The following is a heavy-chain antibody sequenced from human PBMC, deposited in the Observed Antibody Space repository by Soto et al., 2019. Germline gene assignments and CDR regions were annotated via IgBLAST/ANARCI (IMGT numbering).Heavy chain of an antibody. Sequence: GESLKISCKVSGYTFTSYWIAWVRQMPGKGLEWMGIIYPGDSDTRYSPSFQGQVTISVDKSISTAYLQWSSLKASDSAMYYCARQKRGYSYGGPFDSWGQGTLVTVS. D-gene: IGHD5-18*01. J-gene: IGHJ4*02. CDR2: IYPGDSDT. CDR1: GYTFTSYW. CDR3: ARQKRGYSYGGPFDS. V-gene: IGHV5-51*01.